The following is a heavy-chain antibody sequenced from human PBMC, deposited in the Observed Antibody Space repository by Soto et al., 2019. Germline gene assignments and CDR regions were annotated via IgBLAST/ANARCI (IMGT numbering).Heavy chain of an antibody. V-gene: IGHV3-53*01. D-gene: IGHD6-13*01. CDR1: GFTVSSTY. CDR2: IYGGLTT. CDR3: ARDRIEAAGTPRFDYYYGMDV. J-gene: IGHJ6*02. Sequence: GGSLRLSCAASGFTVSSTYMTWVRQAPGKGLEWVSVIYGGLTTSYADSVKGRFTISRDNSKNTVFLQMNSLRAEDTAVYYCARDRIEAAGTPRFDYYYGMDVWGQGTTVTVSS.